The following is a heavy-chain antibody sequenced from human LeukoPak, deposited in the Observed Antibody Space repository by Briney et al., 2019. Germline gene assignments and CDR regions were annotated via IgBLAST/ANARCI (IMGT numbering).Heavy chain of an antibody. V-gene: IGHV3-9*01. CDR2: ISWNSGSI. CDR3: ARERGYAFDP. CDR1: GFTFDDYA. D-gene: IGHD5-12*01. Sequence: GGSLRLSCAASGFTFDDYAMHWVRQAPGKGLEWVSGISWNSGSIGYADSVKGRFTISRDNAKNSLYLQMNSLSAEDTAVYYCARERGYAFDPWGQGTLVTVSS. J-gene: IGHJ5*02.